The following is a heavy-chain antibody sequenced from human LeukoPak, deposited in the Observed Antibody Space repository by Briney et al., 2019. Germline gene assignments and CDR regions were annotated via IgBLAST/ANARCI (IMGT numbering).Heavy chain of an antibody. CDR2: IYSGGST. V-gene: IGHV3-66*01. CDR3: AKDQVISGSEASDI. D-gene: IGHD2-21*01. CDR1: GFTVSSNY. Sequence: GGSLRLSCAASGFTVSSNYMSWVRQAPGKGLEWVSVIYSGGSTYYADSVKGRFTISRDNSKNTLYLQMSSLRVEDTAVYYCAKDQVISGSEASDIWGQGIMVTVSS. J-gene: IGHJ3*02.